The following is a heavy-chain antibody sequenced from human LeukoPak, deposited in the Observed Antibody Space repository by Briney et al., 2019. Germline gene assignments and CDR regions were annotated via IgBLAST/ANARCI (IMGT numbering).Heavy chain of an antibody. D-gene: IGHD3-10*02. V-gene: IGHV3-21*01. CDR1: GFTVSSNY. Sequence: KSGGSLRLSCAASGFTVSSNYMSWVRQAPGKGLEWVSSISSSGSYIYSADSVKGRFTISRDNAKNSLYLQMNSLRAEDTAVYYCAELGITMIGGVWGKGTTVTISS. CDR3: AELGITMIGGV. CDR2: ISSSGSYI. J-gene: IGHJ6*04.